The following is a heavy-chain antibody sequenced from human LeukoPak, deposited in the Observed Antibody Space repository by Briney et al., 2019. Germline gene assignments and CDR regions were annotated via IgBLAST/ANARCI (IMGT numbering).Heavy chain of an antibody. CDR3: ARILGVASLDDFDV. Sequence: SQTLSLTCAIFGDRISSNSAAWNWIRQSPSRGLEWLGRTYYRSRWYNDYAVSVKSRITINPDTSNNHFSLQLNSVTPEDTAVYYCARILGVASLDDFDVWGQGTMVTVS. CDR1: GDRISSNSAA. CDR2: TYYRSRWYN. J-gene: IGHJ3*01. D-gene: IGHD2-8*02. V-gene: IGHV6-1*01.